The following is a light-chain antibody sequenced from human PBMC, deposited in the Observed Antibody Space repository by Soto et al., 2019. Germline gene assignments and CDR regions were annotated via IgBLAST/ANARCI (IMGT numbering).Light chain of an antibody. V-gene: IGKV3-20*01. Sequence: EIVLTQSPGTLSLSPGERVTLSCRASQSVSSCYLAWYQQKPGQTPRLLISGASSRATGIPHRLSGRGSGTDFSLTISRLEPQDFAVNYCQQHGNSPGYTFGQGTKLEIK. CDR1: QSVSSCY. CDR3: QQHGNSPGYT. J-gene: IGKJ2*01. CDR2: GAS.